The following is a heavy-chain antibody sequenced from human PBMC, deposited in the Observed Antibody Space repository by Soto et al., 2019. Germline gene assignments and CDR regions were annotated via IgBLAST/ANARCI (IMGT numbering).Heavy chain of an antibody. Sequence: GGSLSLSCAASGFTFDDYAMHWVRQTPGKGLEWVSGINWNSGSIAYADSVKGRFTISRDNAKNSLYLQMNSLRVEDTALYYCAKAQYSSGWHADYWGQGTLFTVSS. CDR3: AKAQYSSGWHADY. D-gene: IGHD6-19*01. V-gene: IGHV3-9*01. J-gene: IGHJ4*02. CDR2: INWNSGSI. CDR1: GFTFDDYA.